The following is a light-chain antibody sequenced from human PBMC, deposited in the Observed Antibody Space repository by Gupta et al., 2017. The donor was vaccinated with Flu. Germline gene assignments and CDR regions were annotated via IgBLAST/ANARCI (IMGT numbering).Light chain of an antibody. V-gene: IGLV1-44*01. CDR3: AAWDDSLNGGG. Sequence: QPVLTQPPSASGTPGQRVTISCSGSSSNIGSNTVNWYQQVPGTAPKLLIYSNNQRPSGVPDRFAGSKAGTSASLAISGLQSEDEADYYCAAWDDSLNGGGFGGGTKLTVL. J-gene: IGLJ2*01. CDR2: SNN. CDR1: SSNIGSNT.